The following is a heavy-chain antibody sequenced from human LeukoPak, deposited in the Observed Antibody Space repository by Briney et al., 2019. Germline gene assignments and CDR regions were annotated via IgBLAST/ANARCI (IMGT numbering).Heavy chain of an antibody. Sequence: GGSLRLFCAASGFTFSSYAMSWVRQAPGKGLEWVSAISGSGGSTYYADSVKGRFTISRDNSKNTLYLQMNSLRAEDTAVYYCAKVNDIVVVVAYVDYWGQGTLVTVSS. D-gene: IGHD2-15*01. J-gene: IGHJ4*02. CDR1: GFTFSSYA. V-gene: IGHV3-23*01. CDR2: ISGSGGST. CDR3: AKVNDIVVVVAYVDY.